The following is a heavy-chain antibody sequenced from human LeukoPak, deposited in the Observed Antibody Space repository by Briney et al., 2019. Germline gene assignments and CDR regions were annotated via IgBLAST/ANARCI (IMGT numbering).Heavy chain of an antibody. V-gene: IGHV3-7*01. J-gene: IGHJ4*02. CDR3: VREARESGGFDY. Sequence: GGSLRLSCAGSGFTFSSYWMTWVRQAPGKGLEWVANIKQDGSEKYYVDSVKGRFTISRDNAKNSLYLQMNSLRAEDMAVYYCVREARESGGFDYWGQGTLVTVSS. D-gene: IGHD5-24*01. CDR1: GFTFSSYW. CDR2: IKQDGSEK.